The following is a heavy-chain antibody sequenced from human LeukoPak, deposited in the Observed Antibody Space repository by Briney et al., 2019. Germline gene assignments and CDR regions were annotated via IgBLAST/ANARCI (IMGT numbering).Heavy chain of an antibody. V-gene: IGHV3-53*05. D-gene: IGHD3-22*01. J-gene: IGHJ4*02. CDR2: IYSGGST. CDR1: GFTVSNSY. CDR3: AKDTYYYDSSGPLGY. Sequence: GGSLRLSCAASGFTVSNSYVSWVRQAPGKGLEWVSIIYSGGSTSYADSVKGRFTISRDSSKNTVYLQMNSLRAEDTAVYYCAKDTYYYDSSGPLGYWGQGTLVTVSS.